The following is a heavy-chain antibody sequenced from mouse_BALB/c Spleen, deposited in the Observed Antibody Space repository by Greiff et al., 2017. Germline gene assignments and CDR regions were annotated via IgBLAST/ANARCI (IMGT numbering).Heavy chain of an antibody. CDR3: TIKAGSSYEDY. Sequence: QVQLQQPGAELVKPGASVKLSCKASGYTFTSYWMHWVQLRPGQGFEWIGEINPSNGGTNYNEKFKRKATLTVDKSSSTAYMQLSSLTSEDSAVYYGTIKAGSSYEDYWGQGTTLTVSS. CDR1: GYTFTSYW. CDR2: INPSNGGT. V-gene: IGHV1S16*01. D-gene: IGHD1-1*01. J-gene: IGHJ2*01.